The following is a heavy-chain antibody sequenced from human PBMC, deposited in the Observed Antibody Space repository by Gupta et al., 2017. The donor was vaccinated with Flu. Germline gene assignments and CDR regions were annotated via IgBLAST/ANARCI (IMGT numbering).Heavy chain of an antibody. J-gene: IGHJ3*02. CDR1: IFTNYW. CDR2: FHPGDSDP. Sequence: IFTNYWIGWVRQRPGEGLEWMGLFHPGDSDPTYSASFRGQVTISVDRSISTAYLEWGRLEASDTAVYFCARQRLSAGWSEAFDIWGQGTRV. V-gene: IGHV5-51*01. CDR3: ARQRLSAGWSEAFDI. D-gene: IGHD2-15*01.